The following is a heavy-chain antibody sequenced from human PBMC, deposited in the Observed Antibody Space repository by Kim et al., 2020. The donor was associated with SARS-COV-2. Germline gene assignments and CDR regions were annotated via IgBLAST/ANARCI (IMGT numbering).Heavy chain of an antibody. V-gene: IGHV4-34*01. D-gene: IGHD3-10*01. J-gene: IGHJ4*02. CDR3: ARTGSGSYLS. Sequence: SETLSLTCAVYGGSFSGYYWSWIRQPPGKGLEWIGEINHSGSINYNASLKSRVTISVDTSKNQFSLKLSSVTAVDTAVYYCARTGSGSYLSWGQGTVVTVSS. CDR2: INHSGSI. CDR1: GGSFSGYY.